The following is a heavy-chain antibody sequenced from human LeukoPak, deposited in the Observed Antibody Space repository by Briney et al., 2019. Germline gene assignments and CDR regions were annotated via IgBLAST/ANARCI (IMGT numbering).Heavy chain of an antibody. D-gene: IGHD5-12*01. CDR2: ISGGSTYT. J-gene: IGHJ4*02. CDR1: GFTFSSYA. Sequence: GGSLRLSCAASGFTFSSYAMNWVRQAPGKGLEWVSSISGGSTYTYYADSLKGRFTISRDNANNSLFLQVNSLRADDTAVYYCARGSAALGSWGQGTLVTVSS. V-gene: IGHV3-21*01. CDR3: ARGSAALGS.